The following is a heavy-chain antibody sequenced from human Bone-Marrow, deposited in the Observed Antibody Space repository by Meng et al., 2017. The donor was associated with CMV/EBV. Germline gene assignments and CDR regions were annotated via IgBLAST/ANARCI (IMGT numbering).Heavy chain of an antibody. CDR2: IRSSGSII. J-gene: IGHJ6*02. D-gene: IGHD1-7*01. CDR1: GFSFSDYY. Sequence: GGSLRLSCAASGFSFSDYYMNWIRQAPGKGLEWVSYIRSSGSIIYYADSVKGRFTISRDNAKNSLYLQKNSLRAEDTAVYYCARGGTTIYYYYGMDVWGQGTTVTVSS. V-gene: IGHV3-11*04. CDR3: ARGGTTIYYYYGMDV.